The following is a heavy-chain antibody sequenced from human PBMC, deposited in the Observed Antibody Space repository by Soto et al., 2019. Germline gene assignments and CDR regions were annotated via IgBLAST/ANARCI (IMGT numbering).Heavy chain of an antibody. V-gene: IGHV1-24*01. CDR3: ATVQGGPLESRYCISVTCRRSEYFQQ. CDR2: FDPEDGET. CDR1: GYTLTDLS. J-gene: IGHJ1*01. D-gene: IGHD2-15*01. Sequence: ASVKVSCKVSGYTLTDLSMHWVRQAPGKGLEWMGGFDPEDGETIYAQKFQGRVIMTEDTSTDTVHMELSSLRSEDTAVYYCATVQGGPLESRYCISVTCRRSEYFQQWGQGTLVTVSS.